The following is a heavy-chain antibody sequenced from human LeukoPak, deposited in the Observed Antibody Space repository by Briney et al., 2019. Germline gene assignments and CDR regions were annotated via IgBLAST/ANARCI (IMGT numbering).Heavy chain of an antibody. D-gene: IGHD1-26*01. V-gene: IGHV3-23*01. Sequence: GGSLRLSCAASGFTFSNYAMTWVRQAPGKGLEWVSAIGGSGDTTYYADSVKGRFTISRDNSKNTLYLQMNSLRAEDTAVYYCAKSRGATLSLWFDPWGQGTLVTVSS. J-gene: IGHJ5*02. CDR3: AKSRGATLSLWFDP. CDR2: IGGSGDTT. CDR1: GFTFSNYA.